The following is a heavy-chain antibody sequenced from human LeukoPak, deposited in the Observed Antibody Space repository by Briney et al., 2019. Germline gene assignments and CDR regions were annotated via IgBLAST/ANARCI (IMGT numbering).Heavy chain of an antibody. J-gene: IGHJ4*02. D-gene: IGHD3-3*01. CDR1: GFTFEDYD. CDR2: FKWNGGST. V-gene: IGHV3-20*04. Sequence: GGSLRLSCAASGFTFEDYDMNWVGQAPGKGLDWVSGFKWNGGSTGYADSVRGRFTISRDNAKNSLYLQMNSLRAEDTALYYCARDRNDYDFWSGYSMSYFDYWGQGTLVTVSS. CDR3: ARDRNDYDFWSGYSMSYFDY.